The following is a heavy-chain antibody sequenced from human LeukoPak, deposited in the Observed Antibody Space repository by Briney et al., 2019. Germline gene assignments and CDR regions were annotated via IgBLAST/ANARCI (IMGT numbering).Heavy chain of an antibody. CDR1: GFTFSAYT. Sequence: QSGGSLRLSCTASGFTFSAYTTMWVPQAPGKGPEWVSAIRGGGTSEFYADSVKGRFRMSRDNSKDTLFLQMNSMRAEDTAVYYCARDRNGDYIGAFDMWGAGTMVTVSS. D-gene: IGHD4-17*01. V-gene: IGHV3-23*01. CDR3: ARDRNGDYIGAFDM. CDR2: IRGGGTSE. J-gene: IGHJ3*02.